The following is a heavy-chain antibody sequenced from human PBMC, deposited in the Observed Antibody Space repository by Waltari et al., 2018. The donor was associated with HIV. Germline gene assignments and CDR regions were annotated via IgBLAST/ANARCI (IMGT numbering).Heavy chain of an antibody. CDR3: AKGGTVTTDYFNY. Sequence: EVQLVESGGGLVQPGRSLRLSCAASGFFFHDYAMHWVRQAPGKGWEGVSGISWNSCTIYYADSVRGRFTISRDNAKNALYLQMNSLRAEDTAFYYCAKGGTVTTDYFNYWGQGTLVTVSS. V-gene: IGHV3-9*01. D-gene: IGHD4-17*01. CDR2: ISWNSCTI. J-gene: IGHJ4*02. CDR1: GFFFHDYA.